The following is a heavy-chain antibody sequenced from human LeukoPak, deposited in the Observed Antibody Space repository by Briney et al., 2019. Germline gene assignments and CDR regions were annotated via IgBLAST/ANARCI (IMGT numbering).Heavy chain of an antibody. V-gene: IGHV3-23*01. D-gene: IGHD4-17*01. CDR2: ITAGGRT. J-gene: IGHJ3*01. CDR1: GLTFSNYA. Sequence: GGSLRLSCAASGLTFSNYAMTWVPQAPGKGLEWVSSITAGGRTSYTDSVKGRFTVYRDNSKNTLYLQMNSLRDGDTALYYCAKDPNGDYVGAFDSWGQGTMVTVSS. CDR3: AKDPNGDYVGAFDS.